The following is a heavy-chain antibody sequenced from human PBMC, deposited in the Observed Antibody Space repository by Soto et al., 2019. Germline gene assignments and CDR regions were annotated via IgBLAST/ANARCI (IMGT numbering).Heavy chain of an antibody. Sequence: GESLKISCKGSGYSFTSYWIGWVRQMPGKGLEWMGIIYPGDSDTRYSPSFQGQVTISADKSISTAYLQWSSLKASDTAMYYCARLARIVVVPAAPFDYWGQGTLVTVSS. CDR3: ARLARIVVVPAAPFDY. CDR2: IYPGDSDT. D-gene: IGHD2-2*01. V-gene: IGHV5-51*01. CDR1: GYSFTSYW. J-gene: IGHJ4*02.